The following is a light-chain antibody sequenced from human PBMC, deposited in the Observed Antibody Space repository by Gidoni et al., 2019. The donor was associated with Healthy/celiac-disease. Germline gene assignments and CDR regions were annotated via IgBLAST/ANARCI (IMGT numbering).Light chain of an antibody. Sequence: EIVLTQSPGTLSLSPGERATLSCRASPSVSSSYLAWYQQKPGQAPRLLIDGASSRATGIPDRFSGSGSGTDFTLTISRLEPEDCAVYYCQQYGSSPRTFGQGTKVEIK. CDR3: QQYGSSPRT. CDR2: GAS. J-gene: IGKJ1*01. CDR1: PSVSSSY. V-gene: IGKV3-20*01.